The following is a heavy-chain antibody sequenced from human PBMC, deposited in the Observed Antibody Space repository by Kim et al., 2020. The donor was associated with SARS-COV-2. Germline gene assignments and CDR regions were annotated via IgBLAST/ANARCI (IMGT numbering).Heavy chain of an antibody. CDR2: ISSSSSYI. CDR3: ARGGRDFWSGNRAPFDY. CDR1: GFTFSSYS. Sequence: GGSLRLSCAASGFTFSSYSMNWVRQAPGKGLEWVSSISSSSSYIYYADSVKGRFTISRDNAKNSLYLQMNSLRAEDTAVYYCARGGRDFWSGNRAPFDYWGQGTLVTVSS. D-gene: IGHD3-3*01. J-gene: IGHJ4*02. V-gene: IGHV3-21*01.